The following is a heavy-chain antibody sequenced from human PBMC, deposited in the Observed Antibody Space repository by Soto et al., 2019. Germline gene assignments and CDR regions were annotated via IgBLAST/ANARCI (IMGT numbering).Heavy chain of an antibody. CDR2: INPSGGST. V-gene: IGHV1-46*01. D-gene: IGHD3-3*01. Sequence: ASVKVSCKASGYTFTSYYMHWVRQAPGQGLEWMGIINPSGGSTSYAQKFQGRVTMTRDTSTSTVYMELSSLRSEDTAVYYCARGGEVTIFGVVETRNAFDIWGQGTMVTVSS. CDR1: GYTFTSYY. J-gene: IGHJ3*02. CDR3: ARGGEVTIFGVVETRNAFDI.